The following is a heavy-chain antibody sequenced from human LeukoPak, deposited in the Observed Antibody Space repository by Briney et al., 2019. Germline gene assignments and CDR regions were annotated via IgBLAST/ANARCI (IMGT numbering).Heavy chain of an antibody. Sequence: SETLSLTCTVSGGSISSSSYYWGWIRQPPGKGLEWIGSIYYSGSTYYNPSLKSRVTISVDTSKNQFSLKLSSVTAADTAVYYCAKGRDGYNPAEAFDIWGQGTMVTVSS. D-gene: IGHD5-24*01. CDR1: GGSISSSSYY. CDR2: IYYSGST. CDR3: AKGRDGYNPAEAFDI. J-gene: IGHJ3*02. V-gene: IGHV4-39*07.